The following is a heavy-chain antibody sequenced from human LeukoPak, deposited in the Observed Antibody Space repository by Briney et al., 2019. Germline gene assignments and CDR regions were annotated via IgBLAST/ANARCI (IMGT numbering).Heavy chain of an antibody. J-gene: IGHJ4*02. Sequence: GGSLRLSCAASGFTFIVCSMNWVRQAPGKGREWISYIGIDSGNTNYADSVKGRFTISADKAKNSLYLQMNSLRVEDTAVYYFARDYKYAFDNWGQGTLVPVSS. CDR1: GFTFIVCS. D-gene: IGHD3-10*01. CDR3: ARDYKYAFDN. CDR2: IGIDSGNT. V-gene: IGHV3-48*01.